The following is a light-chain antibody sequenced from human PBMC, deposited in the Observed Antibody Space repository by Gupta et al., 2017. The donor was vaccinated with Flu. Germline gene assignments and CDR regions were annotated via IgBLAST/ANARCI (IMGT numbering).Light chain of an antibody. V-gene: IGKV3-11*01. CDR3: QMRSNWPPYT. J-gene: IGKJ2*01. CDR2: DAS. Sequence: EIVLTQSAATLSLSPGERATLFCRASQSVSTYLAWDQQKAGQAPRLLIYDASNRATGIPARFSGSGSGTDFTLTISSLVPEAFAVYYCQMRSNWPPYTFGQGTRLEIK. CDR1: QSVSTY.